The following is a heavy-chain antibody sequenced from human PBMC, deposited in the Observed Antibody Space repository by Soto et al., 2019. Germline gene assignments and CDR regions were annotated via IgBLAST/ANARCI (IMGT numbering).Heavy chain of an antibody. J-gene: IGHJ5*02. CDR3: ARHGGNSYNWFDP. CDR1: GGSISSSSYY. Sequence: SETLSLTCIVSGGSISSSSYYWGWIRQPPGKGLEWIGSINYSGSTYYNPSLKSRLTISVDTSKNQFSLKLSSVTAADTAVYYCARHGGNSYNWFDPWGQGTLVTVSS. CDR2: INYSGST. D-gene: IGHD2-21*02. V-gene: IGHV4-39*01.